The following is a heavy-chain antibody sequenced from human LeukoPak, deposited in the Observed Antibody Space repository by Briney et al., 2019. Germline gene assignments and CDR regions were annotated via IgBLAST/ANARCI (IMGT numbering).Heavy chain of an antibody. J-gene: IGHJ5*02. D-gene: IGHD5-24*01. CDR3: PKDSRYERWLKCPNWFDP. CDR2: ISGSGGST. V-gene: IGHV3-23*01. Sequence: QTGGSLRLSCAASGFTFSSYAMSWVRQAPGKGLEWVSAISGSGGSTSYADSVKGRFTISRDNSKNTLYLQMNSLRAEATAVYSCPKDSRYERWLKCPNWFDPWGQGALVTVSS. CDR1: GFTFSSYA.